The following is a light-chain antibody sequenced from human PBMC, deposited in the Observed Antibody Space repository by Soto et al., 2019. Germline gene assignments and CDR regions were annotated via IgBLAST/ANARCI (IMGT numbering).Light chain of an antibody. CDR3: LQASSFPRT. CDR2: HAS. J-gene: IGKJ1*01. Sequence: DIQMTQSPSSVSASVGDRVTITCRASQGISGRLAWFQQKPGKAPTFLISHASRLQSGVPSRFSGSESGTDFTLTINSLQPEDFATYYCLQASSFPRTFGQGTKVEIK. CDR1: QGISGR. V-gene: IGKV1-12*01.